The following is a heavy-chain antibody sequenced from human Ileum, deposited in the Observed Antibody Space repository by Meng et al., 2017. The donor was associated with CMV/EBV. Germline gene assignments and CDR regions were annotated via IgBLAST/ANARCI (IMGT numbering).Heavy chain of an antibody. V-gene: IGHV4-59*01. CDR1: GGCITGYY. CDR3: ARGRIDGYKDYFDY. CDR2: IYYSGST. J-gene: IGHJ4*02. Sequence: SETLSLTGIGSGGCITGYYWSWIRQPPGKGLEWIGYIYYSGSTNYNPSLKSRVTISVDTSKNQFSLKLTSVTAADTAVYYCARGRIDGYKDYFDYWGQGTLVTVSS. D-gene: IGHD5-24*01.